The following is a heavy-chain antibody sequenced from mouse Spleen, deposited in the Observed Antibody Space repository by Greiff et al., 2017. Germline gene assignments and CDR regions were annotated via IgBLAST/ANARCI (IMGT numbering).Heavy chain of an antibody. Sequence: QVQLQQPGAELVKPGASVKLSCKASGYTFTSYWMQWVKQRPGQGLEWIGEIDPSDSYTNYNQKFKGKATLTVDTSSSTAYMQLSSLTSEDSAVYYCARGTLIRTGAYWGQGTLVTVSA. CDR1: GYTFTSYW. J-gene: IGHJ3*01. V-gene: IGHV1-50*01. CDR2: IDPSDSYT. CDR3: ARGTLIRTGAY.